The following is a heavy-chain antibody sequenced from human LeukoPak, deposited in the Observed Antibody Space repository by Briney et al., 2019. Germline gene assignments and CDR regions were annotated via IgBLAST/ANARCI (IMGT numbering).Heavy chain of an antibody. CDR1: GFTFSSYA. Sequence: GGSLRLSCAASGFTFSSYAMNWVRQAPGKGLEWVSYISSSGSTIYYADSVKGRFTISRDNAKNSLYLQMNSLRAEDTAVYYCARGSRLRYFDWLFWGQGTLVTVSS. V-gene: IGHV3-48*04. CDR2: ISSSGSTI. J-gene: IGHJ4*02. D-gene: IGHD3-9*01. CDR3: ARGSRLRYFDWLF.